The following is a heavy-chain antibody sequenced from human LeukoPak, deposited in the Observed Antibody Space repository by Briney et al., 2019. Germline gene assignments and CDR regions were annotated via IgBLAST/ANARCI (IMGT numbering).Heavy chain of an antibody. Sequence: GGSLRLSCAASGFTFSSYEMNWVRQAPGKGLEWVSYISSSGSTIYYADSVKGRFTISRDNAKNSLYLQMNSLRAEDTAVYYCASSIAVAGYDYWGQGTLVTVSS. CDR2: ISSSGSTI. CDR1: GFTFSSYE. J-gene: IGHJ4*02. CDR3: ASSIAVAGYDY. V-gene: IGHV3-48*03. D-gene: IGHD6-19*01.